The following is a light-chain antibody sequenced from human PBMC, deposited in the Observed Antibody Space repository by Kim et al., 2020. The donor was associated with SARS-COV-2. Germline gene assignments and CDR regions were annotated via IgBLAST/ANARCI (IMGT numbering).Light chain of an antibody. Sequence: GQSMTTTCTGTSGDVGGYNSVSCYQKTPRDAPLLIFYDVNKRPAGVSHRFSGSKSGNTTSLTISGLQAEDEADYYCSSYTSSSSYVFGTGTKVTVL. J-gene: IGLJ1*01. CDR2: DVN. V-gene: IGLV2-14*04. CDR3: SSYTSSSSYV. CDR1: SGDVGGYNS.